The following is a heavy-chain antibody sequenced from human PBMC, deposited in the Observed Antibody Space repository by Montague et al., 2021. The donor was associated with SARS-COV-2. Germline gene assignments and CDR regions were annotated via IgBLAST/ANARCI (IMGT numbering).Heavy chain of an antibody. CDR3: ARAQNICFIANCVNYFDL. CDR2: VHYTRST. J-gene: IGHJ4*02. CDR1: GGSIRSYY. V-gene: IGHV4-59*01. Sequence: SETLSLTCAVSGGSIRSYYRRWIRQYTGKRLERLGYVHYTRSTKYNPSLKTRVTRSLDKPKNHFSLRLNSVTAADTAVYYCARAQNICFIANCVNYFDLWGLGALVTVSS. D-gene: IGHD1-1*01.